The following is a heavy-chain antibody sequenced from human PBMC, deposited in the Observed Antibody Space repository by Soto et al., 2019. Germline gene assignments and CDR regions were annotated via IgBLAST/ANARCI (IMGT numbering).Heavy chain of an antibody. CDR2: IFSNGDT. D-gene: IGHD1-1*01. Sequence: ELQLVASGGGLVQPGGSLRLSCAASEFTVSNNYGRWVRQAPGKGLEWVSLIFSNGDTRYADSVEGRFTISRDSSSNALYLQMNSLRVEDTAVYYCARDGTYNWVGGQGIHVTVSS. V-gene: IGHV3-66*01. CDR1: EFTVSNNY. J-gene: IGHJ4*02. CDR3: ARDGTYNWV.